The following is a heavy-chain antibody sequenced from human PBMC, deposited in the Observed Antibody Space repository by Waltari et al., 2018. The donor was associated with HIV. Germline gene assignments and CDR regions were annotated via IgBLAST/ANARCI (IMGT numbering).Heavy chain of an antibody. Sequence: HWLRQAPGQGLEWMGWINPISGGTNYAQTLQGRVTMTRDASINTVYMELKSLRYDDTAMYYCARESGYQLVRWLDPWGQGTRVTVSS. V-gene: IGHV1-2*02. J-gene: IGHJ5*02. D-gene: IGHD2-2*01. CDR3: ARESGYQLVRWLDP. CDR2: INPISGGT.